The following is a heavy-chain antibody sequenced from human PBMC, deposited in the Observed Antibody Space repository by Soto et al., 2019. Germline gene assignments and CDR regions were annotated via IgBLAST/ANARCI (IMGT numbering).Heavy chain of an antibody. V-gene: IGHV4-4*07. J-gene: IGHJ4*02. D-gene: IGHD6-19*01. CDR3: AIGSAVAGRRDYFDY. CDR2: IYTSGST. CDR1: GGSISRYY. Sequence: QVQLQESGPGLVKPSETLSLTCTVSGGSISRYYWSWIRQPAGKGLEWIGRIYTSGSTNYNPSLKSRVTMSVDTSKNQFSLKLSSVIAADTAVYYCAIGSAVAGRRDYFDYWGQGTLVTVSS.